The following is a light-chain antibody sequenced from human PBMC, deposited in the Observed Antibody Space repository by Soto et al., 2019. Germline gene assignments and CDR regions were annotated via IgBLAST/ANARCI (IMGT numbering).Light chain of an antibody. CDR2: GAS. V-gene: IGKV3-20*01. J-gene: IGKJ1*01. CDR3: QQYGSTPRT. Sequence: DIVLTQSPGTLSLSPGERATLSCRASQSVSSSNLAWYQQKPGQAPRLLIYGASSRATGIPDRFSGSGSGTDFTLTISRLEPEDFAVYYCQQYGSTPRTFGQGTKVEIK. CDR1: QSVSSSN.